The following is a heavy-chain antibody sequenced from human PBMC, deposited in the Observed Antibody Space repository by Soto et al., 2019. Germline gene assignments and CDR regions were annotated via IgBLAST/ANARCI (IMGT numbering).Heavy chain of an antibody. CDR1: GFTFSSYA. D-gene: IGHD6-6*01. CDR2: ISSSGVGT. V-gene: IGHV3-64*01. CDR3: ARRARPDFYYMDV. J-gene: IGHJ6*03. Sequence: PGGSLRLSCAASGFTFSSYAMSWVRQAPGKGLECVSGISSSGVGTYYANSVQGRFTISRDNSKNTVYLQMGSLRPEDMAVYYCARRARPDFYYMDVWGKGTTVTVSS.